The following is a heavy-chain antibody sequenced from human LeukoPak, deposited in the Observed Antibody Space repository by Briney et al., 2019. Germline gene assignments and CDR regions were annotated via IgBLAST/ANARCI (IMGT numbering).Heavy chain of an antibody. CDR2: IYYSGST. CDR3: ARDLGYYDSSGYRSYWYFDL. V-gene: IGHV4-59*01. D-gene: IGHD3-22*01. CDR1: GGSISSYY. Sequence: PSETLSLTCTVSGGSISSYYWSWIRQPPGKGLEWIGYIYYSGSTNYNPSLKSRVTISVGTSKNQFSLKLSSVTAADTAVYYCARDLGYYDSSGYRSYWYFDLWGRGTLVTVSS. J-gene: IGHJ2*01.